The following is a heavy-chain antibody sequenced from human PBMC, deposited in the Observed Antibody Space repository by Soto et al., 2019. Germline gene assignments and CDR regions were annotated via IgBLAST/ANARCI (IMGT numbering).Heavy chain of an antibody. D-gene: IGHD3-3*01. CDR3: ATEGGYDFWSGYYSMDV. V-gene: IGHV3-48*03. CDR1: GFTFSSYE. CDR2: ISSSGSTI. Sequence: GGSLRLSCAASGFTFSSYEMNWVRQAPGKXLEWVSYISSSGSTIYYADSVKGRFTISRDNAKNSLYLQMNSLRAEDTAVYYCATEGGYDFWSGYYSMDVWGQGTTVTVSS. J-gene: IGHJ6*02.